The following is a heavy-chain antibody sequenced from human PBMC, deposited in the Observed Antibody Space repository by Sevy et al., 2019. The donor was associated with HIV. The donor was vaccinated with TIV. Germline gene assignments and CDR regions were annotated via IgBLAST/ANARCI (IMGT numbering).Heavy chain of an antibody. V-gene: IGHV3-21*01. Sequence: GGSLRLSCATSGFTFSYYNMNWVRQAPGKGLEWVSSISSGSSYVYHADSVKGRFTITRDNAKNSLYLQMNSLRTEDTAVYYCASPLHYYDSPSAYWGQGTQVTVSS. J-gene: IGHJ4*02. CDR3: ASPLHYYDSPSAY. D-gene: IGHD3-22*01. CDR1: GFTFSYYN. CDR2: ISSGSSYV.